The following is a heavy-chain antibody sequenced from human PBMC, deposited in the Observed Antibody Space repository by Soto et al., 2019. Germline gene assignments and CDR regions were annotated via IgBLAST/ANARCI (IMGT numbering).Heavy chain of an antibody. V-gene: IGHV4-59*01. CDR3: AGYLRPSWLGH. D-gene: IGHD3-9*01. CDR1: GGSISSYY. J-gene: IGHJ4*02. Sequence: SETLSLTCTVSGGSISSYYWSWIRQPPGKGLEWIGYIYYSGSTNYNPSLKSRVTISVDTSKNQFSLTLSSVTAAATAAYYCAGYLRPSWLGHWGQGTLVAI. CDR2: IYYSGST.